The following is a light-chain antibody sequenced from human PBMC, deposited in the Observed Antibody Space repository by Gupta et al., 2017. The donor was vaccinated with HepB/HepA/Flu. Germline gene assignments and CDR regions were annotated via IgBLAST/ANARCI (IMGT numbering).Light chain of an antibody. CDR3: QAWDSSTAVV. J-gene: IGLJ2*01. V-gene: IGLV3-1*01. Sequence: SYELTQPPSVSVAPGQTASITCSGDKLGDKYACWYQQKPGQSPVLVIYQDSKRPAGIPGRFSGSNSGNTATLTISGTEDVDDAYYYCQAWDSSTAVVFGGGTKLTVL. CDR1: KLGDKY. CDR2: QDS.